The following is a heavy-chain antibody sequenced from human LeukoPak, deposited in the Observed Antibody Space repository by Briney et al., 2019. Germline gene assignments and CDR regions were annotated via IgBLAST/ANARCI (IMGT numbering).Heavy chain of an antibody. CDR3: ARENYGSGATRLFDY. CDR2: ISAYNGNT. V-gene: IGHV1-18*01. Sequence: ASVTVSCKASGYTFTSYGISWVRQAPGQGLEWMGWISAYNGNTNYAQKLQGRVTMTTDTSTSTAYMELRSLRSDDTAVYYCARENYGSGATRLFDYWGQGTLVTGSS. D-gene: IGHD3-10*01. CDR1: GYTFTSYG. J-gene: IGHJ4*02.